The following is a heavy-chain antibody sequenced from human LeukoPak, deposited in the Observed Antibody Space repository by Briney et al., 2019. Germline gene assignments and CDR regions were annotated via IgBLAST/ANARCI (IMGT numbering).Heavy chain of an antibody. Sequence: PGGSLRLSCAASGFTFSSYGMSWVRQAPGKGLEWVSAISGSGGSTYYADTVKGRFTISRDNSKNTLYLRMNSLRVEDTAVYYCARSLRVRGVPDYMDVWGKGTTVTISS. V-gene: IGHV3-23*01. CDR3: ARSLRVRGVPDYMDV. CDR2: ISGSGGST. CDR1: GFTFSSYG. D-gene: IGHD3-10*01. J-gene: IGHJ6*03.